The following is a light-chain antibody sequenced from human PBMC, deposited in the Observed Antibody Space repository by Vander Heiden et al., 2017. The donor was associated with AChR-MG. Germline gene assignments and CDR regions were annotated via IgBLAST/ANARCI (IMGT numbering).Light chain of an antibody. V-gene: IGLV3-21*04. CDR3: QVWDSSSDHVL. CDR1: NIGSYS. J-gene: IGLJ2*01. Sequence: SYVLTQPPSVSVAPGKADRITCGGNNIGSYSVYWYQQRPGQAPVLVIYYDSDRPSGIPERFSGSNSGNTATLTISRVEVGDEADYYCQVWDSSSDHVLFGGGTKLTVL. CDR2: YDS.